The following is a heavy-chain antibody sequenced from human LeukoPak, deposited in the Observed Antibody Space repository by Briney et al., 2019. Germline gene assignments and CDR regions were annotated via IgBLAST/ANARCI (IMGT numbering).Heavy chain of an antibody. CDR3: AKTLGSGAIFPYS. Sequence: GGSLRLSCAASGFTFTSYAMSWVRQAPGKGLEWVSAITGSGAHTYYADSVKGRFTISRDNSKNTLYLQMNSLRDEDTAEYYCAKTLGSGAIFPYSWGQGTLVTVSS. J-gene: IGHJ4*02. CDR2: ITGSGAHT. V-gene: IGHV3-23*01. CDR1: GFTFTSYA. D-gene: IGHD2-2*01.